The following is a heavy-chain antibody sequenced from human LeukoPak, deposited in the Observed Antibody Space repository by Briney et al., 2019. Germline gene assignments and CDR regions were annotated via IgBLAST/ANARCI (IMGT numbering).Heavy chain of an antibody. D-gene: IGHD3-10*01. CDR2: IIPIFGTA. J-gene: IGHJ4*02. Sequence: SVKVSCKASGGTFSSYAISWVRQAPGQGLEWMGGIIPIFGTANYAQKFQGRVTITTDESTSTAYMELSSLRSEDTAVYYCARDNSLWFGETVFDYWGQGTLVTVSS. CDR3: ARDNSLWFGETVFDY. V-gene: IGHV1-69*05. CDR1: GGTFSSYA.